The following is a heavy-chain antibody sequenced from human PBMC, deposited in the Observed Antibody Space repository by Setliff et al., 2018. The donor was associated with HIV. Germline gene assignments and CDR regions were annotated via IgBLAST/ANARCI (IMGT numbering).Heavy chain of an antibody. Sequence: PSETLSLTCAVYGGSFSGYYWSWIRQPPGKGLEWIGEINHSGSPNYNPSLKSRVTMSVDTSKNQFSVRLYSVTAADTAVYYCARHRAQRGSGTYYDDWFDPWGQGTLVTVSS. CDR3: ARHRAQRGSGTYYDDWFDP. CDR2: INHSGSP. J-gene: IGHJ5*02. CDR1: GGSFSGYY. V-gene: IGHV4-34*01. D-gene: IGHD3-10*01.